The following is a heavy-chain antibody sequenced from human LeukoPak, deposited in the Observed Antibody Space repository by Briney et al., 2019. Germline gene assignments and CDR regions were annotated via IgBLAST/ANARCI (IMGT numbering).Heavy chain of an antibody. D-gene: IGHD2-21*02. CDR1: GGTFSSYA. CDR2: IIPIFGTA. CDR3: ASTWGSAYCGGDCSDY. V-gene: IGHV1-69*01. Sequence: EASVTVSCTASGGTFSSYAISWVRQAPGQGLEWMGVIIPIFGTANYAQKFQGRVTITADGSTSTAYMELSSLRSEDTAVCYCASTWGSAYCGGDCSDYWGQGTLVTVSS. J-gene: IGHJ4*02.